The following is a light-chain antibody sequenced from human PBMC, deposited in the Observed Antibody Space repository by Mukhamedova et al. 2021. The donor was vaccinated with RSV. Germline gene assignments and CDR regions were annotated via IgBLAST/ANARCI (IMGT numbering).Light chain of an antibody. J-gene: IGKJ3*01. CDR3: QQSNSIPFT. CDR2: AAS. V-gene: IGKV1-39*01. Sequence: WYQRRVHGQAPKLLIFAASSLQSGVPSRFSGSGSGTDFTLTISSLQSEDFAIYYCQQSNSIPFTFGPGTKVDIK.